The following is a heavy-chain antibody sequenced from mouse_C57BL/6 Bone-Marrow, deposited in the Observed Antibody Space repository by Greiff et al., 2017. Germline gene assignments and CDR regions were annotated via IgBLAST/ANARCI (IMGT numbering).Heavy chain of an antibody. J-gene: IGHJ4*01. CDR1: GYTFTSYW. Sequence: VQLQQPGAELVMPGASVKLSCKASGYTFTSYWMHWVKQRPGQGLEWIGEIDPSDSYTNYNQKFKGKSTLTVDKSSSTAYMKLSSLTSEDSAVYYCARSDYDGAMDYWGQGTSVTVSS. V-gene: IGHV1-69*01. CDR3: ARSDYDGAMDY. CDR2: IDPSDSYT. D-gene: IGHD2-4*01.